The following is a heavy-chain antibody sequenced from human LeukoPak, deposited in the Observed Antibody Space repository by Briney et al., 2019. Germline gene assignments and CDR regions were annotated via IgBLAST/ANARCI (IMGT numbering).Heavy chain of an antibody. Sequence: SETLSLTCTVSGGSISSYYWSWIRQPPGKGLEWIGYIYYSGSTNYNPSLKSRVTISVDTSKNQFSLKLSSVTAADTAVYYCASLNFDFNFDHWGQGTLVTVSS. CDR1: GGSISSYY. V-gene: IGHV4-59*01. CDR2: IYYSGST. J-gene: IGHJ4*02. CDR3: ASLNFDFNFDH. D-gene: IGHD3-3*01.